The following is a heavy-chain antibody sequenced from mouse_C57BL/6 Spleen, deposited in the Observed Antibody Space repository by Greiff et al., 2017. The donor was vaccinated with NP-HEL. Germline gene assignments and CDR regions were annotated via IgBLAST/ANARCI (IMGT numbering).Heavy chain of an antibody. CDR1: GYTFTSYW. V-gene: IGHV1-64*01. CDR2: IHPNSGST. D-gene: IGHD2-13*01. J-gene: IGHJ2*01. Sequence: VQLQQPGAELVKPGASVKLSCKASGYTFTSYWMHWVKQRPGQGLEWIGMIHPNSGSTNYNEKFKSKATLTVDKSSSTAYMQLSSLTSEDSAVYYCAREGVNVRSFDYWGQGTTLTVSS. CDR3: AREGVNVRSFDY.